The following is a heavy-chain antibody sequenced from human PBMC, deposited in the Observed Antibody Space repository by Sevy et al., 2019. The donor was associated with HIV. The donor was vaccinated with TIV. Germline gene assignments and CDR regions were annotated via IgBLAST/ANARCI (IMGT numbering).Heavy chain of an antibody. V-gene: IGHV3-33*01. D-gene: IGHD6-13*01. CDR3: ARAGIAAACTAVWFDP. CDR1: GFTFSSYG. J-gene: IGHJ5*02. CDR2: IWYDGSNK. Sequence: GGSLRLSCAASGFTFSSYGMHWVRQAPGKGLEWVAVIWYDGSNKYYADSVKGRFTISRDNSKNTLYLQMNSLRAEDTAVYYCARAGIAAACTAVWFDPWGQGTLVTVSS.